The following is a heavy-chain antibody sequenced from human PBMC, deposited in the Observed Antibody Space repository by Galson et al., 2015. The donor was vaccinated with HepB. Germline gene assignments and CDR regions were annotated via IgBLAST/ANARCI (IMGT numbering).Heavy chain of an antibody. D-gene: IGHD3-10*01. CDR3: AKDTRFYGSGTYYNDY. V-gene: IGHV3-23*01. Sequence: SLRLSCAASGFSFSSHAMNWVRQAPGKGLEWVSRISGSGYSTSYADSVKGRFSISRDNSKNTLFLQMNSLRVEDTAVHYCAKDTRFYGSGTYYNDYWGQGTLVTVSS. J-gene: IGHJ4*02. CDR1: GFSFSSHA. CDR2: ISGSGYST.